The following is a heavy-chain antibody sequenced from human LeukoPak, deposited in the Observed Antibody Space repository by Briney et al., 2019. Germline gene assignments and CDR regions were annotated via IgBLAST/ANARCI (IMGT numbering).Heavy chain of an antibody. D-gene: IGHD3-10*01. CDR3: ARDRGSASYYYYGMDV. Sequence: GASVKVSCKASGGTFSSYAISWVRQAPGQGLEWMGGVIPIFGTAKYAQKFQGRVTVTADESTSTAYMDLSSLRSEDTAVYYCARDRGSASYYYYGMDVWGQGTTVTVSS. V-gene: IGHV1-69*13. J-gene: IGHJ6*02. CDR2: VIPIFGTA. CDR1: GGTFSSYA.